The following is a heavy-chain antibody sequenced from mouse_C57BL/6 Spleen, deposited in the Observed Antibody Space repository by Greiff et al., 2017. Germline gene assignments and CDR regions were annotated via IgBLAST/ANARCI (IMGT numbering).Heavy chain of an antibody. D-gene: IGHD1-1*01. CDR1: GFTFSDYG. CDR2: ISNLAYSI. J-gene: IGHJ4*01. CDR3: ARHYYGSSHYAMDY. Sequence: EVKLVESGGGLVQPGGSLKLSCAASGFTFSDYGMAWVRQAPRKGPEWVAFISNLAYSIYYADTVTGRFTISRENAKNTLYLEMSSLRSEDTAMYYCARHYYGSSHYAMDYWGQGTSVTVSS. V-gene: IGHV5-15*04.